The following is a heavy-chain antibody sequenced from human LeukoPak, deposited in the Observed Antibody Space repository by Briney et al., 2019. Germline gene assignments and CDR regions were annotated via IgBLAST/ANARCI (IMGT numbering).Heavy chain of an antibody. CDR3: ARAQSTIFGVVIIHTPFDY. CDR1: GYSFTSYW. Sequence: GASLQISCKGSGYSFTSYWIGWVRQLPGKGLEWMGIIYPGDSDTRYSPSFQGQVTISADKSISTAYLQWSSLKASDTAMYYCARAQSTIFGVVIIHTPFDYWGQGTLVTVSS. CDR2: IYPGDSDT. J-gene: IGHJ4*02. D-gene: IGHD3-3*01. V-gene: IGHV5-51*01.